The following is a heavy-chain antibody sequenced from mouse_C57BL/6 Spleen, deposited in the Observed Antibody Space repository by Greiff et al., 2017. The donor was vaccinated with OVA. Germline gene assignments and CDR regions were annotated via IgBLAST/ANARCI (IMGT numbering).Heavy chain of an antibody. Sequence: EVQRVESGGGLVKPGGSLKLSCAASGFTFSSYAMSWVRQTPEKRLEWVATISDGGSYTYYPDNVKGRFTISRDNAKNNLYLQMSHLKSEDTAMYYCARDLDYYGSNYAMDYWGQGTSVTVSS. CDR1: GFTFSSYA. D-gene: IGHD1-1*01. V-gene: IGHV5-4*01. CDR2: ISDGGSYT. J-gene: IGHJ4*01. CDR3: ARDLDYYGSNYAMDY.